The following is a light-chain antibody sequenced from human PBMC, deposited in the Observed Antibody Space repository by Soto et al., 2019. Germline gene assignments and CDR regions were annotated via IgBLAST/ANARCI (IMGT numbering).Light chain of an antibody. CDR1: SSDIGGYDY. V-gene: IGLV2-14*01. CDR3: SSYTTSSTVV. J-gene: IGLJ2*01. Sequence: QSALTQPASVSGSPGQSITISCTGSSSDIGGYDYVSWYQQHPDKAPKLIIYEVTNRPSGASIRFSGSKSGNTASLTVSGLQAEDEAEYYCSSYTTSSTVVFGGGTKVTVL. CDR2: EVT.